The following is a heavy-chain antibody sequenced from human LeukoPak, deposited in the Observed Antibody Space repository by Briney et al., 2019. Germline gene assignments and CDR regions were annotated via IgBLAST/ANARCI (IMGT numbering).Heavy chain of an antibody. V-gene: IGHV3-7*01. CDR3: AREGSGTYYNGDFDY. D-gene: IGHD3-10*01. Sequence: GGSLRLSCAASGFTFSSYAMSWVRQAPGKGLEWVANIKQDGSEEYSVDSVKGRFTISRDNAKNSLYLQMNSLRAEDTAVYYCAREGSGTYYNGDFDYWGQGTLVTVSS. CDR2: IKQDGSEE. CDR1: GFTFSSYA. J-gene: IGHJ4*02.